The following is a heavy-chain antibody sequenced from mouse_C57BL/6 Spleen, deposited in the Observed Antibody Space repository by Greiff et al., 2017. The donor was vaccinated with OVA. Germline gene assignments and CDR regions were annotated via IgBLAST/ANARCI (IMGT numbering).Heavy chain of an antibody. D-gene: IGHD2-4*01. J-gene: IGHJ3*01. V-gene: IGHV1-82*01. CDR2: IYPGDGDT. CDR1: GYAFSSSW. CDR3: ARHDFSFAY. Sequence: QVQLQQSGPELVKPGASVKISCKASGYAFSSSWMNWVKQRPGKGLEWIGRIYPGDGDTNYNGKFKGKATLTADKSSSTAYMQLSSLTSEDSAVYFCARHDFSFAYWGQGTLVTVSA.